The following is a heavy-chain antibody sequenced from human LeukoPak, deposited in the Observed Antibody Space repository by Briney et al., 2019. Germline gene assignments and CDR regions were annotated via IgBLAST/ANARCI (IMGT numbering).Heavy chain of an antibody. CDR3: ARGGGSYLQWFDP. Sequence: SETLSPTCTVSGGSISTTGYYWAWNRQPPGKGLEWIGYIYYSGSTNYNPSLKSRVTISVDTSKNQFSLKLNSVTAADTAVYYCARGGGSYLQWFDPWGQGTLVTVSS. D-gene: IGHD3-16*01. J-gene: IGHJ5*02. V-gene: IGHV4-61*08. CDR2: IYYSGST. CDR1: GGSISTTGYY.